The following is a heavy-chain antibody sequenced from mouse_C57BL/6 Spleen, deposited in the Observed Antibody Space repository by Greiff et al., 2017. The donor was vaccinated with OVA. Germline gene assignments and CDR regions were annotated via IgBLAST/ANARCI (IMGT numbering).Heavy chain of an antibody. CDR2: ISDGGSHT. CDR3: ARGGGNYGPYAMDY. J-gene: IGHJ4*01. D-gene: IGHD2-1*01. V-gene: IGHV5-4*03. CDR1: GFTFSSYA. Sequence: EVKLMESGGGLVKPGGSLKLSCAASGFTFSSYAMSWVRQTPEKRLEWVATISDGGSHTYYPDNVKGRFTISRDNAKNNLYLQMSHLKSEDTAMYYCARGGGNYGPYAMDYWGQGTSVTVSS.